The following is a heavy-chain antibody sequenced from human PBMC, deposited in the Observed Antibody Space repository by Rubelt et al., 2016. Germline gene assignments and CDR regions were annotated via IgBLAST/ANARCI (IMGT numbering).Heavy chain of an antibody. V-gene: IGHV1-69*04. CDR3: ARGVEDYYGAATNWFDP. CDR2: IIPLLGLA. J-gene: IGHJ5*02. Sequence: QVQLVQSGAAVKKPGSSVKVSCKASGGTFSSSAISWVRQAPGQGLEWLGRIIPLLGLANYAQKFHGRVTMTADKSPVAAYMERSGRGSEDTAVYYWARGVEDYYGAATNWFDPWGQGTLVTVSS. CDR1: GGTFSSSA. D-gene: IGHD3-10*01.